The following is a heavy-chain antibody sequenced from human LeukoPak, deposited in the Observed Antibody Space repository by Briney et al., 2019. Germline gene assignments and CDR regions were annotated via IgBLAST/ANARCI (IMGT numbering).Heavy chain of an antibody. CDR3: AREVGDGYSFDY. J-gene: IGHJ4*02. D-gene: IGHD5-24*01. CDR2: INPNSGGT. Sequence: ASVKVSCKASGYTFTGYYMHWVRQAPGQGLEWMGRINPNSGGTNYAQKFQGRVTMTRDTSISTAYMELSRLRSDDTAVYYCAREVGDGYSFDYWGQGTLVTVSS. CDR1: GYTFTGYY. V-gene: IGHV1-2*06.